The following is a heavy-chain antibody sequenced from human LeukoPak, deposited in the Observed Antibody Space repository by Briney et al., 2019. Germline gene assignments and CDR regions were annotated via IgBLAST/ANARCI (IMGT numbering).Heavy chain of an antibody. D-gene: IGHD2-2*01. CDR3: AKGPLRGAAAAIDY. J-gene: IGHJ4*02. CDR1: GFTFNNYG. CDR2: ISYDGRNI. Sequence: GGSLRLSCAASGFTFNNYGMHWVRQAPGKGLEWVAVISYDGRNIHYPDSVKGRFTISRDISTDTLWLQMDSLRTEDTAVYYCAKGPLRGAAAAIDYWGQGTLVTVSS. V-gene: IGHV3-30*18.